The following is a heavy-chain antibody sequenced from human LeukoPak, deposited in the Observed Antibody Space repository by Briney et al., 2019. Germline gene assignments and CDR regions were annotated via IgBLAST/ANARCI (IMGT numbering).Heavy chain of an antibody. Sequence: PGGSLRLSCAASGFTVRSNYMSWVRQAPGKGLEWVSVIYSGGSTYYADSVKGRFTISRDNSKNTLYLQMNSLRAEDTAVYYCARAGSGELELRLPDGLGVHYFDYWGQGTLVTVSS. V-gene: IGHV3-66*01. CDR3: ARAGSGELELRLPDGLGVHYFDY. D-gene: IGHD1-7*01. CDR1: GFTVRSNY. J-gene: IGHJ4*02. CDR2: IYSGGST.